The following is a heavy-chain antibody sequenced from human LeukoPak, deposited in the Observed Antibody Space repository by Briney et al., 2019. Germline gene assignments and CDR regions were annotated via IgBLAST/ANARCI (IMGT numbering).Heavy chain of an antibody. J-gene: IGHJ4*02. CDR3: ASLSTMHSFDY. CDR2: IYSGGST. D-gene: IGHD2-2*01. V-gene: IGHV3-53*01. CDR1: GVTVSSNH. Sequence: PGGTLRLSCAASGVTVSSNHMSWVRQAPGKGLEWVSVIYSGGSTYDAGSVKGRFTISRDNSKNTLYLQMNTLRAEDTAVYYCASLSTMHSFDYWGQGTPFTVSS.